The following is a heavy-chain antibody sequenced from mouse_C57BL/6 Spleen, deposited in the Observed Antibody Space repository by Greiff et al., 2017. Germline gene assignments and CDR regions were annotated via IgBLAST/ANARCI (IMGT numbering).Heavy chain of an antibody. V-gene: IGHV1-76*01. CDR3: AREGTTGGFAY. CDR1: GYTFTDYY. J-gene: IGHJ3*01. CDR2: IYPGSGNT. D-gene: IGHD1-1*01. Sequence: QVQLKQSGAELVRPGASVKLSCKASGYTFTDYYINWVMQRPGQGLEWIARIYPGSGNTYYNEKFKGKATLTAEKSSSTAYMQLRSLTSEDSAVYVYAREGTTGGFAYWGQGTLVTVSA.